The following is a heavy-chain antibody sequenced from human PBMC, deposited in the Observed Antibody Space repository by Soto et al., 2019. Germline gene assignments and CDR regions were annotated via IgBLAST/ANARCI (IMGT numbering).Heavy chain of an antibody. Sequence: GASVKVSCKASGYTFTSYYMHWVRQAPGQGLEWMGIINPSGGSTSYAQKFQGRVTMTRDTSTSAVYMELSSLRSEDTAVYYCARDQPNERRIDYWGQGTLFTVSS. CDR1: GYTFTSYY. CDR2: INPSGGST. D-gene: IGHD1-1*01. V-gene: IGHV1-46*01. J-gene: IGHJ4*02. CDR3: ARDQPNERRIDY.